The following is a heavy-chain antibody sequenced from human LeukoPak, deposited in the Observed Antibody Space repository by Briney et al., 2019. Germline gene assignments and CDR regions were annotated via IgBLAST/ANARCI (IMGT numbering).Heavy chain of an antibody. CDR2: IYYSGST. J-gene: IGHJ4*02. CDR1: GGSISSGGYY. Sequence: SETLSLTCTVSGGSISSGGYYWSWIRQHPGKGLEWIGYIYYSGSTYYNPSLKSRVTISVDTSKNQFSLKLSSVTAADTAVYYCARVLTGYSHTYYFDYWGQGTLVTVSS. V-gene: IGHV4-31*03. D-gene: IGHD3-9*01. CDR3: ARVLTGYSHTYYFDY.